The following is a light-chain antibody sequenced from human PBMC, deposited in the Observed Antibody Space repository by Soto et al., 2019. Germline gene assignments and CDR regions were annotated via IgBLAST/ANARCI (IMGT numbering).Light chain of an antibody. CDR2: KAS. CDR3: QQYNSYPLT. Sequence: DIQMTQSPSTLSAFVGDRVTITCRASQSISSRLAWYQQKPGKAPKLLIYKASSLESGVPSRFSGSGSGTEFTLTISSLQPDDFATYYCQQYNSYPLTFGGGTKMEIK. V-gene: IGKV1-5*03. CDR1: QSISSR. J-gene: IGKJ4*01.